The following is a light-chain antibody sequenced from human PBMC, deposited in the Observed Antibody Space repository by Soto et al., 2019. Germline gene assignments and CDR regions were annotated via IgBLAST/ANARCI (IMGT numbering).Light chain of an antibody. J-gene: IGKJ5*01. CDR2: KAS. Sequence: DIQMTQSPSTLSASVGDRVTITCRASQSISNWLAWHQQKPGKAPKLLIYKASTLESGVPSRFSGSGSGTEFTLTISSLQPDDFATYYCQQYDSYSRTFGQGTRREIK. CDR1: QSISNW. CDR3: QQYDSYSRT. V-gene: IGKV1-5*03.